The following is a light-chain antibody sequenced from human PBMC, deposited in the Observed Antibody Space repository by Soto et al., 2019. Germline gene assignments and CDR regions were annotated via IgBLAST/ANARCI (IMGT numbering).Light chain of an antibody. CDR2: GAS. CDR1: QNVRTKY. V-gene: IGKV3-20*01. CDR3: KVSARLLWA. J-gene: IGKJ1*01. Sequence: ESSSRSSTASQNVRTKYLAWYQQKPGQAPRLLIYGASTRASGIPERFSGSGSGRDITLTIGILVPADLVVYSIKVSARLLWAFAQGTKVDIK.